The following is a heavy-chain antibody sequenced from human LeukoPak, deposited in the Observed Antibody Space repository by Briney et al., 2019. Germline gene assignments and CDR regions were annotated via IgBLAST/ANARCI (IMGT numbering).Heavy chain of an antibody. J-gene: IGHJ3*02. CDR1: GFTLSSYA. V-gene: IGHV3-23*01. D-gene: IGHD3-10*01. CDR2: ISGSGGST. Sequence: GGSLRLSCAASGFTLSSYAMSWVRQAPGKGLEWVSAISGSGGSTYYADSVKGRFTISRDNSKNTLYLQMNSLRAEDTAVYYCAKSRGINRGSSPSLDAFDIWGQGTMVTVSS. CDR3: AKSRGINRGSSPSLDAFDI.